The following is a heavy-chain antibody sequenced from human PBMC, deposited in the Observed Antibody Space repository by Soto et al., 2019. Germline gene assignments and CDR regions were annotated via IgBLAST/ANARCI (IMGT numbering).Heavy chain of an antibody. V-gene: IGHV3-48*04. CDR1: GFSFTTHS. CDR3: ATLKYCSFVRCPNHYYVMDV. D-gene: IGHD2-15*01. Sequence: GGSLRLSCAASGFSFTTHSMNWVRQAPGKGLEWVSYISSSSSTIYYADSVKGRFTISRDNAKNSLFLQMNSLRAEDTAVYYCATLKYCSFVRCPNHYYVMDVWCQGITVSVS. J-gene: IGHJ6*02. CDR2: ISSSSSTI.